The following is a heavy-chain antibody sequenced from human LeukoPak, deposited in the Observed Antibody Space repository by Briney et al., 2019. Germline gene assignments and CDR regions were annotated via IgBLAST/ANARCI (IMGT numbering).Heavy chain of an antibody. D-gene: IGHD6-13*01. CDR3: ARLSDSSSWYNWFDP. CDR1: GYTFTSYG. Sequence: GTSAKVSCKASGYTFTSYGISWVRQAPGQGLEWMRWISAYNGNTNCAQKLQGRVTMTTDTSTSTAYMELRSLRSDDTAVYYCARLSDSSSWYNWFDPWGQGTLVTVSS. J-gene: IGHJ5*02. V-gene: IGHV1-18*01. CDR2: ISAYNGNT.